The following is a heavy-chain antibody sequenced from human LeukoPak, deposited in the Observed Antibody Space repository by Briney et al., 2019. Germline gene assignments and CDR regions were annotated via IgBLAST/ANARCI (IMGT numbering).Heavy chain of an antibody. CDR1: GFTFSSYW. J-gene: IGHJ4*02. V-gene: IGHV3-74*01. CDR2: INTGGSTT. D-gene: IGHD5-24*01. CDR3: SRDLRGRDDY. Sequence: GGSLRLSCAASGFTFSSYWMHWVRQAPGKGLVWVSRINTGGSTTDYADSVKGRFTISRDNAKNTLYLQMNSLRAEDTAVYYCSRDLRGRDDYWGQGILVIDSS.